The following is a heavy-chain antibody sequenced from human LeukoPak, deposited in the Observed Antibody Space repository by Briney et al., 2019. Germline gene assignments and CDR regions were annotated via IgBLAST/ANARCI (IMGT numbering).Heavy chain of an antibody. D-gene: IGHD6-19*01. CDR1: GGSISSGGYY. V-gene: IGHV3-11*01. Sequence: LSLTCTVSGGSISSGGYYWSWIRQAPGKGLEWVSYISSSGSTIYYADSVKGRFTISRDNAKNSLYLQMNSLRAEDTAVYYCARHSGWSECFDYWGQGTLVTVSS. CDR3: ARHSGWSECFDY. CDR2: ISSSGSTI. J-gene: IGHJ4*02.